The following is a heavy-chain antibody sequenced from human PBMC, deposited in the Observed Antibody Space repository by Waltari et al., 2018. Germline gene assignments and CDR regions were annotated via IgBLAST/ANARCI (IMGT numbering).Heavy chain of an antibody. V-gene: IGHV3-30-3*01. D-gene: IGHD3-10*01. Sequence: QMQLVESGGGVVQPGRSLRLSCVASGFTFSSSPMHWVRQAPGKGLEWVAVISYDGTNKYHADSVKGRFTISRDNSKNTLYLQMNSLSAEDTAVYYCARDLGADPGGYDVPFDPWGQGTLVTVSS. CDR3: ARDLGADPGGYDVPFDP. CDR2: ISYDGTNK. CDR1: GFTFSSSP. J-gene: IGHJ5*02.